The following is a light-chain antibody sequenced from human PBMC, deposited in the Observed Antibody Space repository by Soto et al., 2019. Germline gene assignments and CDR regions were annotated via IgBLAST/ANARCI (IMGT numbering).Light chain of an antibody. V-gene: IGKV3-15*01. J-gene: IGKJ4*01. Sequence: VMTQSTATMSVSPGQRATLSCRASQSVSSNLAWYQHKPGQTPRLLIYDTSTRATGVPARFSGSRSGTEFTLTISSLQSEDFAIYYCQPYNNWPLTFGRGTKVDIK. CDR2: DTS. CDR1: QSVSSN. CDR3: QPYNNWPLT.